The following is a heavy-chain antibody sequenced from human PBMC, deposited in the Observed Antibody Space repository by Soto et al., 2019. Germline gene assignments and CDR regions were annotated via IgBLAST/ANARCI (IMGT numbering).Heavy chain of an antibody. CDR2: IYSGGST. V-gene: IGHV3-53*01. CDR1: GFTVSSNY. CDR3: ARESTIYEYTRRRYYYYGLDV. Sequence: EVQLVESGGGLIQPGGSLRLSCAASGFTVSSNYMSWVRQAPGKGLEWVSVIYSGGSTYYADSGKGRFTISRDNSKNRLYLQLNRQRAEDTSVYSYARESTIYEYTRRRYYYYGLDVCGKGTTVTV. D-gene: IGHD3-16*01. J-gene: IGHJ6*04.